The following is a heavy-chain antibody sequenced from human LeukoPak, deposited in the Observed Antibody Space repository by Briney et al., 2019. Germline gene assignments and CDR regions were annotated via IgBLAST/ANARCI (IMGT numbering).Heavy chain of an antibody. CDR2: ISYDGSNK. Sequence: PGGSLRLSCVASTFSFSRYPMGWVRQAPGKGLEWVAVISYDGSNKYYADSVKGRFTISRDNSKNTLYLQMNSLRAEDTAVYYCAKDLERHIVVVTASAVDYWGQGTLVTVSS. CDR3: AKDLERHIVVVTASAVDY. V-gene: IGHV3-30*18. CDR1: TFSFSRYP. J-gene: IGHJ4*02. D-gene: IGHD2-21*02.